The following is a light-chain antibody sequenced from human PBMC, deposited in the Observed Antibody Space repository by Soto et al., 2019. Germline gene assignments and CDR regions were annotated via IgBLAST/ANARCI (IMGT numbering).Light chain of an antibody. Sequence: QYALTQPASVSGSPGQSITISCTGTSSDVGGYNYVSWYQQHPGKAPKLMIYDVSNRPSGVSNRFSGSTSGNTASLTISGLQAEDEADYDCSSYTSSSRVVFGGGTKVTVL. CDR3: SSYTSSSRVV. J-gene: IGLJ2*01. CDR2: DVS. CDR1: SSDVGGYNY. V-gene: IGLV2-14*01.